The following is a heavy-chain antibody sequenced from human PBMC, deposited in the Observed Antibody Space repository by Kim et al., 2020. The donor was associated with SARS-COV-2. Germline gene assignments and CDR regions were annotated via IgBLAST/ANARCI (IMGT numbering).Heavy chain of an antibody. D-gene: IGHD3-3*01. Sequence: GGSLRLSCVASGFTFGSTFNTYAMNWVRQAPGKGLEWVSTFTGGGGATLYADSVKGRFTISRDTSKSTLYLQMSSLRVEDTATYYCVKGVLGGNHHGMDAWGQGTTVTVSS. CDR2: FTGGGGAT. CDR3: VKGVLGGNHHGMDA. V-gene: IGHV3-23*01. CDR1: GFTFGSTFNTYA. J-gene: IGHJ6*02.